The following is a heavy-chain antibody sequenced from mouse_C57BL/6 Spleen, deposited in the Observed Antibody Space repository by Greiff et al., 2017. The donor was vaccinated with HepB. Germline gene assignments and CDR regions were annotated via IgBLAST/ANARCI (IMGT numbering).Heavy chain of an antibody. Sequence: VQLQQSGPELVKPGASVKISCKASGYTFTDYYMNWVKQSHGKSLEWIGDINPNNGGTSYNQKFKGKATLTVDKSSSTAYMELRSLTSEDSAVYYCAREGELTGTLFAYWGQGTLVTVSA. V-gene: IGHV1-26*01. CDR3: AREGELTGTLFAY. CDR2: INPNNGGT. J-gene: IGHJ3*01. CDR1: GYTFTDYY. D-gene: IGHD4-1*01.